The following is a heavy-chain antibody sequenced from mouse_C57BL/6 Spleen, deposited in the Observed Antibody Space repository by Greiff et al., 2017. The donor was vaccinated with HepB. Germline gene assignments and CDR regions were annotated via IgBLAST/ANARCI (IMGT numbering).Heavy chain of an antibody. Sequence: EVKLVESGGGLVKPGGSLKLSCAASGFTFSSYAMSWVRQTPEKRLEWVATISAGSSYTYYTDNVKGRITISRDNAKNNLYLQMSHMNSEDTAMYSYARGTCYCYSSSSLYIDYWGQGTTLTVSS. V-gene: IGHV5-4*03. CDR2: ISAGSSYT. CDR1: GFTFSSYA. J-gene: IGHJ2*01. CDR3: ARGTCYCYSSSSLYIDY. D-gene: IGHD1-1*01.